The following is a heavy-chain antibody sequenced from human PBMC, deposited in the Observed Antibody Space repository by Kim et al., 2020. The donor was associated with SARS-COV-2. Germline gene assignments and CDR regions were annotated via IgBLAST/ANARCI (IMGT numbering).Heavy chain of an antibody. CDR2: IWYDGSNK. CDR3: ARGGLFTRSYYGMDV. D-gene: IGHD3-3*01. CDR1: GFTFSSYG. Sequence: GGSLRLSCAASGFTFSSYGMHWVRQAPGKGLEWVAVIWYDGSNKYYADSVKGRFTISRDNSKNTLYLQMNSLRAEDTAVYYCARGGLFTRSYYGMDVWGQGTTVTVSS. V-gene: IGHV3-33*01. J-gene: IGHJ6*02.